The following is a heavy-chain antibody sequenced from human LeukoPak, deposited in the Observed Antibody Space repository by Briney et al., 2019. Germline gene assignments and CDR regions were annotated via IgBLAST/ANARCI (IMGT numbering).Heavy chain of an antibody. D-gene: IGHD6-13*01. CDR2: IYYSGST. J-gene: IGHJ4*02. CDR1: GXPINSYY. V-gene: IGHV4-59*01. Sequence: SETLSLTCTVSGXPINSYYWSWIRQPPGKGREWIGYIYYSGSTNYNPSLKSRVTISVDTSKNQFSLKLSSVTAADTAVYYCARGREYSSGWYALGYWGQGTLVTVSS. CDR3: ARGREYSSGWYALGY.